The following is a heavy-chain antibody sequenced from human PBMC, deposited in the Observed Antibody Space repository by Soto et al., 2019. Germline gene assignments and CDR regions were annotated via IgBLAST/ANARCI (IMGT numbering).Heavy chain of an antibody. V-gene: IGHV6-1*01. CDR3: ARARDSYLHLGSNWLDP. Sequence: SQTLSLTCAISGDSVSGNSAAWNWIMHSPSRVLEWLGRTYYRSKWYNDYAVSVKSRITITPDTSKNQFSLQLNSVTPKDTAVYFCARARDSYLHLGSNWLDPGGEGPLDTV. CDR1: GDSVSGNSAA. J-gene: IGHJ5*02. D-gene: IGHD2-15*01. CDR2: TYYRSKWYN.